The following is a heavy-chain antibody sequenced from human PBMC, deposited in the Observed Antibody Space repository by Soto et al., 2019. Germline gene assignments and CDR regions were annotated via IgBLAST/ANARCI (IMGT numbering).Heavy chain of an antibody. V-gene: IGHV4-31*03. CDR2: IYYIGRT. J-gene: IGHJ5*02. CDR1: GGSISSGGYY. Sequence: QVQLQESGPGLVKPSQTLSLTCTVSGGSISSGGYYWNWIRHHPGKGLEWIGYIYYIGRTFYNPSLKSRVTISRDTSKNQFSLKLSSVTAADTAVYYCARSVFPWGQGTLVTVSS. CDR3: ARSVFP.